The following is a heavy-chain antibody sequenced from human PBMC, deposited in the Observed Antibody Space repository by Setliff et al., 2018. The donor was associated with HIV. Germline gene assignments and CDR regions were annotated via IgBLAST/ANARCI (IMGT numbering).Heavy chain of an antibody. CDR1: GGSISSSSYY. Sequence: PSETLSLTCTVSGGSISSSSYYWGWVRQPPGKGREWIGTIYYSGSTYYNPSLRSRVTISVDTSRNQFSLRLSSVTAADTAFYYCARHNPASVPASSPDYWGQGTLVTVSS. D-gene: IGHD2-2*01. CDR3: ARHNPASVPASSPDY. CDR2: IYYSGST. J-gene: IGHJ4*02. V-gene: IGHV4-39*01.